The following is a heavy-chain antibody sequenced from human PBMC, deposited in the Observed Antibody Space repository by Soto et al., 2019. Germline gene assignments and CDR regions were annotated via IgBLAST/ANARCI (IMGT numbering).Heavy chain of an antibody. Sequence: PGGSLRLSCAASGFTFSSYSMNWVRQAPGKGLEWVSSISSSSSYIYYADSVKGRFTISRDNAKNSLYLQMNSLRAEDTAVYYCAREGDSYYDFWSGPLSYYMDVWGKGTTVTVSS. CDR1: GFTFSSYS. CDR3: AREGDSYYDFWSGPLSYYMDV. D-gene: IGHD3-3*01. V-gene: IGHV3-21*01. CDR2: ISSSSSYI. J-gene: IGHJ6*03.